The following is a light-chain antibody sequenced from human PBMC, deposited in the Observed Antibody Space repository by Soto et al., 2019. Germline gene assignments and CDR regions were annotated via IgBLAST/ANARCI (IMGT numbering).Light chain of an antibody. CDR3: QSYDSSLSGYV. J-gene: IGLJ1*01. CDR2: GNS. V-gene: IGLV1-40*01. Sequence: QSVLTQPPSVSGAPGQRVTISCTENSSNIGAGYDVHWYQQLPGTAPKLLIYGNSNRPSGVPDRFSGSKSGTSASLAITGLQAEDEAEYYCQSYDSSLSGYVFGTGTQLTVL. CDR1: SSNIGAGYD.